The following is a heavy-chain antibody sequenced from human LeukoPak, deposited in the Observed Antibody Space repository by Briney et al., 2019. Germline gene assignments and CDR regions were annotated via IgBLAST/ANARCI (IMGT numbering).Heavy chain of an antibody. Sequence: PSETLSPTCAVSGYSISSGYYWGWIRQPPGKGLEWIGSIYHSGSTYYNPSLKSRVTISVDTSKNQFSLKLSSVTAADTAVYYCARTAPPDLWGRGTLVTVSS. V-gene: IGHV4-38-2*01. CDR3: ARTAPPDL. CDR1: GYSISSGYY. D-gene: IGHD2-21*02. J-gene: IGHJ2*01. CDR2: IYHSGST.